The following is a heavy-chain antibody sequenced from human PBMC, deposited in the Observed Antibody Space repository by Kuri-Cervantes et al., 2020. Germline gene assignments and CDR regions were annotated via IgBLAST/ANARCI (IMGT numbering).Heavy chain of an antibody. J-gene: IGHJ3*02. Sequence: SETLSLTCTVSGDSISPYYWSWIRQPPGRGLEWIGYIYYSGSTNYNPSLKSRVTISVDTSKNQFYLKLRSVTAADTAVYYCARGLTTGRAFDIWGQGTMVTVSS. CDR1: GDSISPYY. CDR2: IYYSGST. CDR3: ARGLTTGRAFDI. D-gene: IGHD4-17*01. V-gene: IGHV4-59*01.